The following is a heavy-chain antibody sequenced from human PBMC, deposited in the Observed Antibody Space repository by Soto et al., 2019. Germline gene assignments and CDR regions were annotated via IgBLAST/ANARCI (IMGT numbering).Heavy chain of an antibody. CDR1: GYSFTSYW. J-gene: IGHJ6*02. Sequence: WESLKISCKGSGYSFTSYWISWVRQMPGKGLEWMGRIDPSDSYTNYSPSFQGHVTISADKSISTAYLQWSSLKASDTAMYYCARPRYYYGSGSYYYGMDVWGQGTTVTVSS. CDR2: IDPSDSYT. D-gene: IGHD3-10*01. V-gene: IGHV5-10-1*01. CDR3: ARPRYYYGSGSYYYGMDV.